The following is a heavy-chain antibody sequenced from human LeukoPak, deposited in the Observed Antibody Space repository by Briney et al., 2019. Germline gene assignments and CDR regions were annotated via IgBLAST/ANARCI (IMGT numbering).Heavy chain of an antibody. D-gene: IGHD3-3*01. CDR3: AKVPRPSIFGVVPDGYYYMDV. V-gene: IGHV3-30*02. Sequence: PGGSLRLSCAASGFTFSSYGMHWVRQAPGKGLEWVAFIRYDGSNKYYADSVKGRFTISRDNSKNTLYLQMNSLRAEDTAVYYCAKVPRPSIFGVVPDGYYYMDVWGKGTTVTVSS. J-gene: IGHJ6*03. CDR1: GFTFSSYG. CDR2: IRYDGSNK.